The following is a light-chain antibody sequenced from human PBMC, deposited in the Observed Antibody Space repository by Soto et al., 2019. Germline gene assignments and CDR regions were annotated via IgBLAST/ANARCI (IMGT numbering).Light chain of an antibody. Sequence: QSVLSQPPSASGTPGQRVSMSCSGSSSNIGAGYEVHWYKQLPGTAPTLVIFNNLNRPSGVPERFSGSKSGTSASLVISGLQAEDEADYYCQSFDSSLRAYVFGSGTKLTVL. CDR3: QSFDSSLRAYV. CDR2: NNL. J-gene: IGLJ1*01. V-gene: IGLV1-40*01. CDR1: SSNIGAGYE.